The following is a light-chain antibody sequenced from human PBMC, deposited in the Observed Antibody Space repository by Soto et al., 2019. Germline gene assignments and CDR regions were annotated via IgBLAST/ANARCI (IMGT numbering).Light chain of an antibody. J-gene: IGKJ5*01. V-gene: IGKV3-15*01. CDR1: QSVSSN. CDR2: GAS. CDR3: QQYTDWPIT. Sequence: IVMTQSRATLSVYPGQRSTLSCRASQSVSSNLAWYQQKPGQAPRFIIYGASTRATGIPARFSGSGYGTEFTLTISSLQSEDFAVYFCQQYTDWPITFGQGTRLEIK.